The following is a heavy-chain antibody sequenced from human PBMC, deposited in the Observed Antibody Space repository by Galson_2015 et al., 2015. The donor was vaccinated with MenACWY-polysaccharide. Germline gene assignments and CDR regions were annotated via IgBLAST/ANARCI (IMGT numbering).Heavy chain of an antibody. V-gene: IGHV3-33*01. J-gene: IGHJ3*02. CDR2: IWAAGRNQ. Sequence: SLRLSCAASGFPFSTYGLHWVRQAPGKGLGWVAVIWAAGRNQYYADSVNGRFSISRDNSKNTLSLQLNRLRADDTAVYYCVRERGPFDGFDIWGQGTMVTVSS. D-gene: IGHD3-10*01. CDR1: GFPFSTYG. CDR3: VRERGPFDGFDI.